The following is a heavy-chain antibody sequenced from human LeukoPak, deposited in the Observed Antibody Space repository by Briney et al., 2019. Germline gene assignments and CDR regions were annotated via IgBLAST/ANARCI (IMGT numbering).Heavy chain of an antibody. J-gene: IGHJ4*02. D-gene: IGHD5-12*01. CDR2: VSGSGRGENT. Sequence: LPGGSLRLSCAASGFTFSSSAMSWVRQAPGKGLEWVSNVSGSGRGENTYYADSVKGRLTISRDNAKNSLYLQMNNLRPEDTALYYCAKPHLSVVATPYFDYWGQGTLVTVSS. CDR1: GFTFSSSA. V-gene: IGHV3-23*01. CDR3: AKPHLSVVATPYFDY.